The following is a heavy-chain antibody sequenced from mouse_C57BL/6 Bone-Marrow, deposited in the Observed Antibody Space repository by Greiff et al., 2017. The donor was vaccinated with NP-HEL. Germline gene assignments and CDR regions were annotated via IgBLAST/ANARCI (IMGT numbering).Heavy chain of an antibody. D-gene: IGHD1-1*01. J-gene: IGHJ2*01. CDR3: ARGDCYGLFAY. CDR2: INPRSGNT. V-gene: IGHV1-81*01. CDR1: GYTFTSYG. Sequence: VQLQQSGAELVRPGASVKLSCKASGYTFTSYGISWVKQSTGKGLEWIGEINPRSGNTYYTEKFKGQATLTVDKSSSTAYMELRSLTSEDSAVYFCARGDCYGLFAYGGQGTTLTVSA.